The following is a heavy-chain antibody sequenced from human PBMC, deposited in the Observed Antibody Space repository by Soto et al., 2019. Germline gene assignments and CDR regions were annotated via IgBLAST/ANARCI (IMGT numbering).Heavy chain of an antibody. CDR3: AKHGAFYFAD. Sequence: QVHLQESGPGLVKPSGTLSLTCAVSSDSSRSRNWWSWVRQPPGKGLEWIGQIDQRGSSTYNPSLTSLKSRVTMSIEWSKNQLSLMLTPVTAADTAVYYCAKHGAFYFADWGHGTPVIVSS. D-gene: IGHD3-16*01. CDR2: IDQRGSS. J-gene: IGHJ4*01. V-gene: IGHV4-4*02. CDR1: SDSSRSRNW.